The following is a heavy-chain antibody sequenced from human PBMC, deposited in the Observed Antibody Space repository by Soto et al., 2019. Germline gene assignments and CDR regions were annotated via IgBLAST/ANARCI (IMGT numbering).Heavy chain of an antibody. Sequence: SETLSLTCTVSGGSISSYYWSWIRQPPGKGLEWIGYIYYSGSTNYNPSLKSRVTISVDTSKNQFSLKLSSVTAADTAVYYCAREALRSSGYFDYWGQGTLVTVSS. CDR3: AREALRSSGYFDY. CDR2: IYYSGST. V-gene: IGHV4-59*01. CDR1: GGSISSYY. D-gene: IGHD6-19*01. J-gene: IGHJ4*02.